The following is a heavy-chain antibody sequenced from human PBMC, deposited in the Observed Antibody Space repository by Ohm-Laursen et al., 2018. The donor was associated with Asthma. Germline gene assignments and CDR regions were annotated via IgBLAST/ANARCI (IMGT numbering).Heavy chain of an antibody. CDR1: GFTFSSYS. V-gene: IGHV3-48*01. CDR2: ISSSSSTI. Sequence: SLRLSCAAPGFTFSSYSMNWVRQAPGKGLEWVSYISSSSSTIYYADSVKGRFTISRDNAKNSLYLRMNSLRAEDTAVYYCAREGGSSPNFYYYYGMDVWGQGTTVTVSS. J-gene: IGHJ6*02. CDR3: AREGGSSPNFYYYYGMDV. D-gene: IGHD2-15*01.